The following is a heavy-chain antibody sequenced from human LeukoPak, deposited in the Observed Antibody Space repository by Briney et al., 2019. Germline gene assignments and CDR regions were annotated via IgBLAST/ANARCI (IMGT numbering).Heavy chain of an antibody. Sequence: GGSLRLSCAASGFSFSSYWMTWVRQAPGKGLEWVANIKQDGSEKYYVDSVRGRFTISRDNAKNSLFLQMNSLRADDTAVYYCARLARGYWGQGTLVTVSS. D-gene: IGHD3-3*02. V-gene: IGHV3-7*01. CDR2: IKQDGSEK. J-gene: IGHJ4*02. CDR1: GFSFSSYW. CDR3: ARLARGY.